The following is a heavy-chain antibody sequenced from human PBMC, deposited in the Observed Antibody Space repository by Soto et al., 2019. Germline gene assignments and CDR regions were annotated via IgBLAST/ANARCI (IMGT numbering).Heavy chain of an antibody. CDR2: IYPGDSDT. D-gene: IGHD3-3*01. J-gene: IGHJ4*02. V-gene: IGHV5-51*01. CDR3: ALTFWFLRGPFDY. CDR1: GYSFTSYW. Sequence: PGESLKISCKGSGYSFTSYWICWVRQMPGKGLEWMGIIYPGDSDTRYSPSFQGQVTISADKSISTAYLQWSSLKASDTAMYYCALTFWFLRGPFDYWGQGTLVTVYS.